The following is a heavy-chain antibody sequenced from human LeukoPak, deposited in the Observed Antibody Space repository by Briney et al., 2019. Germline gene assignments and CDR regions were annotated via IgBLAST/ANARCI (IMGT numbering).Heavy chain of an antibody. CDR2: IYPGDSDT. Sequence: GESLKISCKGSGYSFTSYWIGWVRQMPGKGLEWMGIIYPGDSDTRYSPSSQGQVTISADKSISTAYLQWSSLKASDTAMYYCARAPDYDILTGYTFDYWGQGTLVTVSS. CDR3: ARAPDYDILTGYTFDY. D-gene: IGHD3-9*01. V-gene: IGHV5-51*01. CDR1: GYSFTSYW. J-gene: IGHJ4*02.